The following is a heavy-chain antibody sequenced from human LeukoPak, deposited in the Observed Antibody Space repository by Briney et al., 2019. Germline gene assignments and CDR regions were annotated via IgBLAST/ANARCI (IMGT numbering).Heavy chain of an antibody. J-gene: IGHJ3*02. V-gene: IGHV3-64*01. CDR1: GFTFSNSA. CDR3: ARVGSWDAFDI. D-gene: IGHD1-26*01. CDR2: ITSNGDRT. Sequence: GGSLRLSCAASGFTFSNSAMHWVRQAPGKGPEYVSAITSNGDRTYYANSVKGRFTISRDNSKNTLYLQMGSLRAEDMAVYYCARVGSWDAFDIWGQGAMVTVSS.